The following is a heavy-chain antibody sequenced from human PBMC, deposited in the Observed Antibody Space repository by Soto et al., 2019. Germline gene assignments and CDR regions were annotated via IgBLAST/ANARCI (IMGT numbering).Heavy chain of an antibody. CDR3: ARDLGIAVAGAIDY. CDR2: MNPNSGNT. Sequence: ASVKVSCKASGYTFTSYGISWVRQAPGQGLEWMGWMNPNSGNTGYAQKFQGRVTMTRNTSISTAYMELSSLRSEDTAVYYCARDLGIAVAGAIDYWGQGTLVTVSS. D-gene: IGHD6-19*01. J-gene: IGHJ4*02. V-gene: IGHV1-8*02. CDR1: GYTFTSYG.